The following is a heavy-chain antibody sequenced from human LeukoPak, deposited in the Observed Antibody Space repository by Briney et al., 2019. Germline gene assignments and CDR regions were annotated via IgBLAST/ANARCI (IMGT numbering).Heavy chain of an antibody. Sequence: GGSLRLSCVVSGISFSSHGMHWVRQAPGKGLEWVAVIWYDGSNKYYADSVKGRFTISRDNSKNTLYLQMNSLRAEDTAVYYCAKDGVWGSYRFSYFDYWGQGTLVTVSS. CDR3: AKDGVWGSYRFSYFDY. V-gene: IGHV3-33*03. D-gene: IGHD3-16*02. CDR1: GISFSSHG. CDR2: IWYDGSNK. J-gene: IGHJ4*02.